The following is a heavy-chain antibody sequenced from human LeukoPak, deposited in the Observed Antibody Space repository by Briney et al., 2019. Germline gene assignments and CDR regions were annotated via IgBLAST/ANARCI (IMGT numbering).Heavy chain of an antibody. CDR3: TTYDSSGYYSRY. Sequence: GGSLRLSCAASGFTFSNAWMSWVRQAPGKGLEGVGRIKSKSAGGTTDYGARGRGRFSISRDDSKNTLYLQMNSLKTEDTAVYYCTTYDSSGYYSRYWGQGTLLTVSS. D-gene: IGHD3-22*01. J-gene: IGHJ4*02. V-gene: IGHV3-15*01. CDR2: IKSKSAGGTT. CDR1: GFTFSNAW.